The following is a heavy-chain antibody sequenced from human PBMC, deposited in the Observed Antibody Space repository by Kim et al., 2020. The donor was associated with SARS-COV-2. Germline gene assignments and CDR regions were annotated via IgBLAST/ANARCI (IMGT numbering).Heavy chain of an antibody. D-gene: IGHD1-7*01. Sequence: SETLSLTCTVSGYSISSGYYWGWIRQPPGKGLEWIGSIYHSGSTYYNPSLKSRVTISVDTSKNQFSLKLSSVTAADTAVYYCARVAWNYVLSYFDLWGRGTLVTVSS. J-gene: IGHJ2*01. CDR2: IYHSGST. V-gene: IGHV4-38-2*02. CDR1: GYSISSGYY. CDR3: ARVAWNYVLSYFDL.